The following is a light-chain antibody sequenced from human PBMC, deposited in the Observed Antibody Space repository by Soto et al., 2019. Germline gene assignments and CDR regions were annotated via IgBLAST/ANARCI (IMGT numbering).Light chain of an antibody. CDR1: QNINNY. CDR2: DAS. J-gene: IGKJ5*01. CDR3: QQYENLPT. Sequence: DIPMTQYTSSLSASVGDRVTITFQASQNINNYLNWYQQKPGRAPKLLIYDASNLEAGVPSRFRGSGSGTDFTFTISRLQPEDIATYYCQQYENLPTFGQGTRLEIK. V-gene: IGKV1-33*01.